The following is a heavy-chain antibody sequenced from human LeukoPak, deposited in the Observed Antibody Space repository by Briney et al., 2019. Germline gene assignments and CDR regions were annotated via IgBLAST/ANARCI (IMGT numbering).Heavy chain of an antibody. Sequence: ASVKVSCKASVYTFTSSVIHCVRQAPGHRLEWMGWINAGNGITKYSQEFQDRVTSTRDTSASTVYMELTSLRSGDMAVYYCARARYETRIWPKSRYDYYHYMDVWGKGTTVTVSS. CDR3: ARARYETRIWPKSRYDYYHYMDV. D-gene: IGHD2-15*01. J-gene: IGHJ6*03. V-gene: IGHV1-3*03. CDR2: INAGNGIT. CDR1: VYTFTSSV.